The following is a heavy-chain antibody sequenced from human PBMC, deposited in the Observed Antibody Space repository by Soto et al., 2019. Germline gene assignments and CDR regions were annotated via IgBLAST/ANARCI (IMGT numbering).Heavy chain of an antibody. J-gene: IGHJ4*02. Sequence: GXSVKVSCKASVYTFTSYGISWVRQAPGQGLEWMGWISAYNGNTNYAQKLQGRVTMTTDTSTSTAYMELRSLRSDDTAVYYCARDSEVGIQLWLLPHYWGQGTLVTVSS. CDR2: ISAYNGNT. CDR1: VYTFTSYG. V-gene: IGHV1-18*01. D-gene: IGHD5-18*01. CDR3: ARDSEVGIQLWLLPHY.